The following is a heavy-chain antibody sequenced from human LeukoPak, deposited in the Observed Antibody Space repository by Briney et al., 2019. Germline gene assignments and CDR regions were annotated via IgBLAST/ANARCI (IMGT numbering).Heavy chain of an antibody. CDR2: ISYDGSNK. D-gene: IGHD5-24*01. CDR3: ARDREAAYYYGMDV. V-gene: IGHV3-30*07. J-gene: IGHJ6*01. CDR1: GFTFSSYA. Sequence: GGSLRLSCAASGFTFSSYAMHWVRQAPGKGLEWVAVISYDGSNKYYADSVKGRFTISRDNARNSVYLQMNSLTVEDTAVYYCARDREAAYYYGMDVWGQGTPVTVSS.